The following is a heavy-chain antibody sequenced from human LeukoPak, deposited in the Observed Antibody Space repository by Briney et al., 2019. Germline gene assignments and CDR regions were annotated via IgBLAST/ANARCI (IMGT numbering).Heavy chain of an antibody. Sequence: SQTLSLTCAVSGVSISSGGYSWSWIRQPPGKGLEWIGYIYHSGSTYYNPSLKSRVTISVDRSKNQFSLKLSSVTAADTAVYYCARGIVVVPATSYYYYMDVWGKGTTDTVSS. CDR3: ARGIVVVPATSYYYYMDV. D-gene: IGHD2-2*01. V-gene: IGHV4-30-2*01. J-gene: IGHJ6*03. CDR1: GVSISSGGYS. CDR2: IYHSGST.